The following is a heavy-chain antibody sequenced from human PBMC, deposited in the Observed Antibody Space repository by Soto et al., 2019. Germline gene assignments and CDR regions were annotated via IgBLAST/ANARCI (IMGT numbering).Heavy chain of an antibody. CDR1: GYSFTSYW. Sequence: PGESLKISCKGPGYSFTSYWISWVRQMPGKGLEWMGRIDPSDSYTNYSPSFQGHVTISAGKSISTAYLQWSSLKASDTAMYYCARRKSSSALYYGMDVRGQGTTVTVSS. D-gene: IGHD6-6*01. V-gene: IGHV5-10-1*01. J-gene: IGHJ6*02. CDR3: ARRKSSSALYYGMDV. CDR2: IDPSDSYT.